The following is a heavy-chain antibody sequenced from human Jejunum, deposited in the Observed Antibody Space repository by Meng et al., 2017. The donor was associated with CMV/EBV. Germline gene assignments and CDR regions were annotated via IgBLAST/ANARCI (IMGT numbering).Heavy chain of an antibody. V-gene: IGHV3-74*01. CDR2: INFDGSST. CDR1: GFIFSNYW. CDR3: ASDCCGAAFES. D-gene: IGHD2-15*01. Sequence: EVHLVESXXXXVXXGGSLRLSCAASGFIFSNYWMHWVRQAPGKGLVWVSHINFDGSSTTYADSVKGRFTISRDNAKNTLYLQMNSLTAEDTAVYYCASDCCGAAFESWGQGTLVTVSS. J-gene: IGHJ4*02.